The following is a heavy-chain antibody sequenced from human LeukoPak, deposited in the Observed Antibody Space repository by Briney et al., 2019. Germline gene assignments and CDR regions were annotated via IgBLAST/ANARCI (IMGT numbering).Heavy chain of an antibody. J-gene: IGHJ2*01. V-gene: IGHV3-7*03. D-gene: IGHD2/OR15-2a*01. CDR2: IKQDGSEK. CDR1: GFTFSSYW. CDR3: ARRFYRSRSTWYFDL. Sequence: GGSLRLSCAASGFTFSSYWMSWVRQAPGKGLEWVANIKQDGSEKYYVDSVKGRFTISRDNAKNSLYLQMNSLRDDDTAVYYCARRFYRSRSTWYFDLWGRGTLVTVSS.